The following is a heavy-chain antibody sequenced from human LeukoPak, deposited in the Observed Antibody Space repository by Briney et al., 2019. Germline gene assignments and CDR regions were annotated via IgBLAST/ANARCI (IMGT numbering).Heavy chain of an antibody. J-gene: IGHJ4*02. V-gene: IGHV3-7*01. Sequence: GGSLRLSCAASGFTFSRSWMTWVRQAPGKGLECEANIKQDGSEKHYVDSVKGRFTISRDNGKNSLYLQMNSLRAEDTAVYYCARDEVGYFDYWGQGTLVTVSS. CDR1: GFTFSRSW. CDR2: IKQDGSEK. CDR3: ARDEVGYFDY.